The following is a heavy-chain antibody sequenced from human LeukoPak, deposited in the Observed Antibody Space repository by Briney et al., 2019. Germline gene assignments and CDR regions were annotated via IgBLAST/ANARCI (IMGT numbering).Heavy chain of an antibody. Sequence: GGSLRLSCAASGFAFSSYWMSWVRQAPGKGLECVADIQQDGSEKYYGDSVKGRFTISRDNAKNSLYLQMNSLRAEDTAVYYCARGRRSDSSGPPYFDYWGQGTLVTVSS. CDR3: ARGRRSDSSGPPYFDY. V-gene: IGHV3-7*01. CDR2: IQQDGSEK. CDR1: GFAFSSYW. J-gene: IGHJ4*02. D-gene: IGHD6-19*01.